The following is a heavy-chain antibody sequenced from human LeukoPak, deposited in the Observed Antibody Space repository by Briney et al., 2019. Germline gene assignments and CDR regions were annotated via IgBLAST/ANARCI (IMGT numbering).Heavy chain of an antibody. Sequence: SETLSLTCTVSGGSISSGGYYWSWIRQHPGKGLEWIGYIYYSGSTYYNPSLKSRVTISVDTSKNQLSLKLSSATAADTAVYYCARFLEQLVPDGSGPFNWFDPWGQGTLVTVSS. CDR2: IYYSGST. V-gene: IGHV4-31*03. D-gene: IGHD3-10*01. CDR3: ARFLEQLVPDGSGPFNWFDP. J-gene: IGHJ5*02. CDR1: GGSISSGGYY.